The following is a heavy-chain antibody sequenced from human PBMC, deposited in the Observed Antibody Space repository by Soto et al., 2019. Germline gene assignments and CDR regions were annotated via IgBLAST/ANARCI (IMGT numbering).Heavy chain of an antibody. CDR2: IIPIFGTA. CDR3: ARERKFDFWRKGLDV. Sequence: GASVNVSCKASGGTFSSYAISWVRQAPGQGLEWMGGIIPIFGTANYAQKFQGRVTITADESTSTAHMELSSLQSEDTAVYYCARERKFDFWRKGLDVWGQGTTVTVSS. V-gene: IGHV1-69*13. CDR1: GGTFSSYA. J-gene: IGHJ6*02. D-gene: IGHD3-3*01.